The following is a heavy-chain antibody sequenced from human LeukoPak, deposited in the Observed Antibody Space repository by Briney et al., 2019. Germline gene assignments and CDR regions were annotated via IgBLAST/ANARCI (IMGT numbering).Heavy chain of an antibody. CDR2: INHSGST. Sequence: SETLSLTCAVYGGSFSGYYWSWIRQPPGKGLEWIGEINHSGSTNYNPSLKSRVTISVDTSKNQFSLKLSSVTAADTAVYYCARDRATMVRGVMGGGMDVWGQGTTATVSS. CDR1: GGSFSGYY. J-gene: IGHJ6*02. CDR3: ARDRATMVRGVMGGGMDV. V-gene: IGHV4-34*01. D-gene: IGHD3-10*01.